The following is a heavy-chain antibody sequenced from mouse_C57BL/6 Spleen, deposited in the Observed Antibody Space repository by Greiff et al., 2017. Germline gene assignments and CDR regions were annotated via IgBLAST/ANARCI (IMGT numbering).Heavy chain of an antibody. Sequence: VQLKQSGPELVKPGASVKMSCKASGYTFTDYNMHWVKQSHGKSLEWIGYINPNNGGTSYNQKFKGKATLTVNKSSSTAYMELRSLTSEDSAVYYCARSGAYYGSSFDYWGQGTTLTVSS. CDR3: ARSGAYYGSSFDY. CDR1: GYTFTDYN. D-gene: IGHD1-1*01. J-gene: IGHJ2*01. V-gene: IGHV1-22*01. CDR2: INPNNGGT.